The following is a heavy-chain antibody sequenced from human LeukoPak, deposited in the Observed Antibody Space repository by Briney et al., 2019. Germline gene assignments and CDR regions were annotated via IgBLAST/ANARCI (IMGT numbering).Heavy chain of an antibody. V-gene: IGHV3-23*01. CDR2: ISSSGNT. D-gene: IGHD5-24*01. Sequence: GGSLRLSCEASGFTFGRSAMTWVRQTPGKGLEWFSSISSSGNTYYADSVKGRFTISRGNSKNLVNLQMNSLRAEDTAIYYCVKGRMSEDGLDFWGQGSLVTVSS. J-gene: IGHJ4*02. CDR1: GFTFGRSA. CDR3: VKGRMSEDGLDF.